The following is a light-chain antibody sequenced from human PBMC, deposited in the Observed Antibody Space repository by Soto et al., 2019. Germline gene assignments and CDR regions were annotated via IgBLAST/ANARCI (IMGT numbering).Light chain of an antibody. V-gene: IGKV3-20*01. CDR2: GAS. J-gene: IGKJ1*01. CDR3: QQYGSSGT. Sequence: EVVLTPSPGTLSLSPVERSTLSCRASRNINGNYLGWYQLKRGQAPRLLIYGASNRATGIPDRFSGSGSGTDFTLTISRLEPEDFAVYYCQQYGSSGTFGQGTKVDIK. CDR1: RNINGNY.